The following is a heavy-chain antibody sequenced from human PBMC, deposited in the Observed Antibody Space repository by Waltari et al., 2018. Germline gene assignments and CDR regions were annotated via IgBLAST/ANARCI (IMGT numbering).Heavy chain of an antibody. CDR2: ILYTETTVT. J-gene: IGHJ3*02. CDR1: GDSLKNYY. V-gene: IGHV4-59*13. CDR3: ARWGPGAFDI. Sequence: QVQLQESGPGPVKSSETLSLSCSVSGDSLKNYYWPWVRQPPGKGLEYIGYILYTETTVTHDSRSFRGLATILRDMSKNEVYLRLTYMTAADTAVYFCARWGPGAFDIWGRGTLVTASS. D-gene: IGHD7-27*01.